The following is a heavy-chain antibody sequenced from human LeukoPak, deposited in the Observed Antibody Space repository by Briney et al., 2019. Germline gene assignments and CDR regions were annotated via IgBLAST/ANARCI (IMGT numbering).Heavy chain of an antibody. V-gene: IGHV1-24*01. CDR3: ATAAEIYYYDTGGI. D-gene: IGHD3-22*01. CDR2: FDPEADET. J-gene: IGHJ3*02. CDR1: GSTLTKLS. Sequence: ASVKVSCKVFGSTLTKLSMHWVRQAPGKGLEWMGGFDPEADETVYAQNFHGTVTVTEDTSSDTTYMELSSLRSEDTAVYYCATAAEIYYYDTGGIWGQGTMVTVSS.